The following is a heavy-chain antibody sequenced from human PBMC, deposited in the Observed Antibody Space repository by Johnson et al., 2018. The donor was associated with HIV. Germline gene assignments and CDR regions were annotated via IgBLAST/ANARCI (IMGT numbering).Heavy chain of an antibody. Sequence: QVQLVESGGGVVQPGRSLRLSCAASGFTFSSMHWDRQAPGKGLEWVAVISHDGSHKYYADSVRGRFTISRDNSKNTLSLQMNSLRAEDTAGYYCAKSDCSGGSCYSVWRHAFDIWGQGTMVTVSS. CDR3: AKSDCSGGSCYSVWRHAFDI. D-gene: IGHD2-15*01. CDR1: GFTFSS. V-gene: IGHV3-30*18. J-gene: IGHJ3*02. CDR2: ISHDGSHK.